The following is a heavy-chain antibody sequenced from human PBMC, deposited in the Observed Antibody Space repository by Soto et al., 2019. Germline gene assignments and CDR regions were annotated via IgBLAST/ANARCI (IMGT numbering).Heavy chain of an antibody. V-gene: IGHV1-69*01. D-gene: IGHD1-1*01. CDR1: GGTFSSYA. J-gene: IGHJ4*02. Sequence: QVQLVQSGAEVKKPGSSVKVSCKASGGTFSSYAISWVRQAPGQGLEWMGGIIPIFGTANYAQKFQGRVTITADESTSTAYMELSSLRSEDTAVYCCACWNDGRFDDGDGDYWGQGTLVNVSS. CDR2: IIPIFGTA. CDR3: ACWNDGRFDDGDGDY.